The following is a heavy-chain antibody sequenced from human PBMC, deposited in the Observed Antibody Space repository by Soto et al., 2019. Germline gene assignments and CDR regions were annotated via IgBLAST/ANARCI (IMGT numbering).Heavy chain of an antibody. Sequence: PGESLKISCKGSGYSFTSYWIGWVRQMPGKGLEWMGIIYPGDSDTRYSPSFQGRVTISADKSISTAYLQWSSLKASDTAMYYCARQSSYAVIVTTVYPGSRYFDWFNDYWGQGTLVTVSS. CDR2: IYPGDSDT. V-gene: IGHV5-51*01. D-gene: IGHD3-9*01. CDR1: GYSFTSYW. J-gene: IGHJ4*02. CDR3: ARQSSYAVIVTTVYPGSRYFDWFNDY.